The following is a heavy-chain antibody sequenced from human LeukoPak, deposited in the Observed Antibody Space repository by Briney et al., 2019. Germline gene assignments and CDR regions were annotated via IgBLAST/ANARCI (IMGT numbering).Heavy chain of an antibody. CDR3: ARVGANYDFLPGFYFNWFDP. D-gene: IGHD3-9*01. V-gene: IGHV1-18*01. CDR2: ISAYNGNT. J-gene: IGHJ5*02. Sequence: ASVKVSCRASGYTFTSYGISWVRQAPGQGLEWMGWISAYNGNTNYAQKLQGRVTMTTDTSTSTAYMELRSLRSDDTAVYYCARVGANYDFLPGFYFNWFDPWGQGTLVTVSS. CDR1: GYTFTSYG.